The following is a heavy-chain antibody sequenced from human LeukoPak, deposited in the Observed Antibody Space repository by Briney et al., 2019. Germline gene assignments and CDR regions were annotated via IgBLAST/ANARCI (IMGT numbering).Heavy chain of an antibody. Sequence: PGRSLRLSCAASGFTFSNYAIHWVRQAPGKGLEWVSYISSSSSTIYYADSVKGRFTISRDNAKNSLYLQMNTLRAEDTAVYYCARDRHKYNYDSGGYPPYWGQGTLVTVSS. V-gene: IGHV3-48*01. J-gene: IGHJ4*02. CDR1: GFTFSNYA. CDR2: ISSSSSTI. CDR3: ARDRHKYNYDSGGYPPY. D-gene: IGHD3-22*01.